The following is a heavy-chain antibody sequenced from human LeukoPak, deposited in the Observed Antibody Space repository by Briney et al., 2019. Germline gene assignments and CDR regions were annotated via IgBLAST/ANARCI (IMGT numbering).Heavy chain of an antibody. D-gene: IGHD6-6*01. J-gene: IGHJ4*02. CDR2: INPNSGDT. Sequence: ASVKVSCKATGYTFTGYYMHWVRQAPGQGLEWMGWINPNSGDTNYAEKFQGRVTMTRDTSISTAYMDLRRLRSDDTAVYYCARDYSSSSGYFDYWGQGTLVTVSS. CDR3: ARDYSSSSGYFDY. CDR1: GYTFTGYY. V-gene: IGHV1-2*02.